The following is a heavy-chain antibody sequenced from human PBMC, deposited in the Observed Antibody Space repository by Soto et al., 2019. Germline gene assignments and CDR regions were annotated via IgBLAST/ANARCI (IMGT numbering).Heavy chain of an antibody. CDR1: GFTFSTYS. Sequence: EVQLVESGGGLVQPGGSLRLSCAASGFTFSTYSMHWVRQAPGKGLEWVSYISSSSSTIYYADSVKGRFTISRDNAKNSLYLQMNSLRDEDTAVYYCARADYGDYGVNYCYGMDVWGQGTTVTVSS. CDR3: ARADYGDYGVNYCYGMDV. CDR2: ISSSSSTI. J-gene: IGHJ6*02. V-gene: IGHV3-48*02. D-gene: IGHD4-17*01.